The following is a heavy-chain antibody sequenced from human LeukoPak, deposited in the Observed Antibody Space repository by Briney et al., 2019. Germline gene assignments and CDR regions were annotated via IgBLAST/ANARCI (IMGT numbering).Heavy chain of an antibody. CDR3: ARDGNSSGWYSRYYYYGMDV. CDR1: GGTFSSYA. J-gene: IGHJ6*02. D-gene: IGHD6-19*01. Sequence: ASVKVSCKASGGTFSSYAISWVRQAPGQGLEWMGGIIPIFGTANYAQKFQGRVTITADESTSTAYMELSSLRSEDTAVYYCARDGNSSGWYSRYYYYGMDVWGQGTTVTVSS. V-gene: IGHV1-69*13. CDR2: IIPIFGTA.